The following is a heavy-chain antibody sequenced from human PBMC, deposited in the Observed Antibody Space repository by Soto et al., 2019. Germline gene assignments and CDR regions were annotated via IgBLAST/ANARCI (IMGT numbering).Heavy chain of an antibody. V-gene: IGHV3-15*07. CDR1: GFTFSNAW. J-gene: IGHJ5*02. Sequence: VQLVESGGGLVKPGGSLRLSCAASGFTFSNAWMNWVRQAPGKGLEWVGRIKSKTDGGTTDYAAPVKGRFTISRDDSKNTLYLQMNSLKTEDTAVYYCTTSYYFDSSGYYNWFDPWGQGTLVTVSS. D-gene: IGHD3-22*01. CDR3: TTSYYFDSSGYYNWFDP. CDR2: IKSKTDGGTT.